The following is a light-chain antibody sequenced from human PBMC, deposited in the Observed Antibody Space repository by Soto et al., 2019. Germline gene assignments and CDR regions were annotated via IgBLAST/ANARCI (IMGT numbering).Light chain of an antibody. V-gene: IGKV1-9*01. CDR3: QALNSYRFT. CDR2: AAS. J-gene: IGKJ3*01. CDR1: QGISSY. Sequence: DIQLTQSPSFLSASVGDRVTINCWASQGISSYLAWYQQKPGKTPDLLIYAASTLQSGVPSRFSGSGSGTEFTLTISSLQPEDFATYYCQALNSYRFTFGPGTKVNIK.